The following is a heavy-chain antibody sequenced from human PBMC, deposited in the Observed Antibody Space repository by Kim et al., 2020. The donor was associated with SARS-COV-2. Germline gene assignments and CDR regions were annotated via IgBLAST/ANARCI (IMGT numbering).Heavy chain of an antibody. V-gene: IGHV3-21*06. CDR3: ASRYGDYEHRHV. J-gene: IGHJ4*02. Sequence: CYEDSVKGRLTMSKDSAKNSLYLQMSSLSAEATAVYYCASRYGDYEHRHVWGQGTLVTVSS. D-gene: IGHD4-17*01.